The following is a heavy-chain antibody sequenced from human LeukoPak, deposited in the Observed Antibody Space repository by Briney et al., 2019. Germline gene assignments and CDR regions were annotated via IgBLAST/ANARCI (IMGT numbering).Heavy chain of an antibody. Sequence: PSESLSLTCTVAGGSVSTYYWSWVRQPAGKGPEWVGRTNTNGNTNYNPSRKGRVTKSVDTSKTHFSLNLSSVTAADSAVYYCARERLGFRVDVWGKGTMVTVSS. CDR1: GGSVSTYY. D-gene: IGHD6-25*01. CDR2: TNTNGNT. J-gene: IGHJ6*04. CDR3: ARERLGFRVDV. V-gene: IGHV4-4*07.